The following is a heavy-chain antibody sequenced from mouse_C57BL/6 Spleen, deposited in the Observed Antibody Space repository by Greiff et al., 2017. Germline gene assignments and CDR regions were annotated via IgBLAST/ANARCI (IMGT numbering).Heavy chain of an antibody. V-gene: IGHV3-6*01. J-gene: IGHJ3*01. D-gene: IGHD1-1*01. CDR3: AREAPFTTVVARRAY. CDR2: ISYDGSN. CDR1: GYSITSGYY. Sequence: EVQRVESGPGLVKPSQSLSLTCSVTGYSITSGYYWNWIRQFPGNKLEWMGYISYDGSNNYNPSLKNRISITRDTSKNQFFLKLNSVTTEDTATYYCAREAPFTTVVARRAYWGQGTLVTVSA.